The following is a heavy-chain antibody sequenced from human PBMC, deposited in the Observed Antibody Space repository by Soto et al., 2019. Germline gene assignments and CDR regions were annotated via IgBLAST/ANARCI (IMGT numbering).Heavy chain of an antibody. V-gene: IGHV1-69*02. CDR2: IIPILGIA. CDR3: ARGVLWFGELLSGWFDP. J-gene: IGHJ5*02. Sequence: SVKVSCKASGGTFSSYTISWVRQAPGQGLEWMRRIIPILGIANYAQKFQGRVTITADKSTSTAYMELSSLRSEDTAVYYCARGVLWFGELLSGWFDPWGQGTLVTVSS. D-gene: IGHD3-10*01. CDR1: GGTFSSYT.